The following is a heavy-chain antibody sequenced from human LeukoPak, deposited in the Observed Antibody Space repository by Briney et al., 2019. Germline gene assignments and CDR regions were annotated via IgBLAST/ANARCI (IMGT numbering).Heavy chain of an antibody. CDR2: ISHSGNT. J-gene: IGHJ4*02. V-gene: IGHV4-4*02. Sequence: SETLSLTCGVSGGSISNSYWGSWVRQPPGKGLEWIGEISHSGNTNYNPSLKSRVAISVDNSKNQFSLKMTSVTAADTAVYYCARNFDSWGQGILVTVSS. CDR1: GGSISNSYW. CDR3: ARNFDS.